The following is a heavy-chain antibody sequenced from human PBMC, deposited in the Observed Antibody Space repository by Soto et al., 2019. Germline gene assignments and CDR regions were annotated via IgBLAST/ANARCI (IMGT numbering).Heavy chain of an antibody. CDR2: IRWNSGSI. J-gene: IGHJ3*02. Sequence: EVQLVESGGGLVQPGRSLRLSCAASGFTFDDYAMHWVRQAPGKGLEWVSGIRWNSGSIDYADSVKGRFTISRDNAKNSLYLQMNSLRAEDTALYYCAKDIELGGIHLYHAFDIWGQGTMVSVSS. CDR1: GFTFDDYA. CDR3: AKDIELGGIHLYHAFDI. D-gene: IGHD3-16*01. V-gene: IGHV3-9*01.